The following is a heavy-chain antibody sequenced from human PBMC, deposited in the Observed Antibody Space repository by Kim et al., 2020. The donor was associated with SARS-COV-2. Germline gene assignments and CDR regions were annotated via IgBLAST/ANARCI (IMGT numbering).Heavy chain of an antibody. CDR2: INTNTGNP. J-gene: IGHJ6*02. CDR1: GYTLTSNP. CDR3: ARGPGGMYV. Sequence: ASVKVSCKASGYTLTSNPVNWVRQAPGQGLEWMGWINTNTGNPTYAQGFTGRFVLSLDTSVSTAYLQISSQRAEDTAVYYCARGPGGMYVCGQGTTVTVS. V-gene: IGHV7-4-1*02.